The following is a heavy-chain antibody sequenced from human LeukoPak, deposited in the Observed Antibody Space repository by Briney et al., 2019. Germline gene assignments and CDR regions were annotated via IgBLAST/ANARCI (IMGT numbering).Heavy chain of an antibody. V-gene: IGHV3-7*01. CDR1: GFTFRSYA. Sequence: QSGGSLRLSCAASGFTFRSYAMSWVRQAPGKGLEWVANIKQDGSEKYYVDSVKGRFTISRDNAKNSVYLQMNSLRAEDTAVYYCARVLPIYGSGLYRRYYLDYWGQGTRVTVSS. D-gene: IGHD3-10*01. J-gene: IGHJ4*02. CDR2: IKQDGSEK. CDR3: ARVLPIYGSGLYRRYYLDY.